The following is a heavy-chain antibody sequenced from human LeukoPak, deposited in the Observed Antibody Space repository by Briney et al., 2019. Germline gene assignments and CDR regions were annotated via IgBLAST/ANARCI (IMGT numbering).Heavy chain of an antibody. Sequence: GGSLRLSCAASGFTFSSYSMNWVRQAPGKGLEWVSSISSSSSYIYYADSVKGRFTISRDNAKNSLYLQMNSLRAEDTAVYYCARDGGYDSRGFDYWGQGTLVTVSS. J-gene: IGHJ4*02. CDR2: ISSSSSYI. CDR3: ARDGGYDSRGFDY. CDR1: GFTFSSYS. V-gene: IGHV3-21*01. D-gene: IGHD3-22*01.